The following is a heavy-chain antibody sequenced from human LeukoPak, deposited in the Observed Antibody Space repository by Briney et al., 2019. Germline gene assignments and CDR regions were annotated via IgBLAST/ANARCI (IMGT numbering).Heavy chain of an antibody. Sequence: SETLSLTCTVSGGSISSSSYYWGWIRQPPGKGLEWIGSIYYTGSTYYNPSLKSRVTISVDTSKNQFSLKLSSVTAADTAVYYCARLHYGGNYGYYYYYMDVWGKGTTVTIPS. CDR3: ARLHYGGNYGYYYYYMDV. CDR1: GGSISSSSYY. D-gene: IGHD4-23*01. V-gene: IGHV4-39*01. J-gene: IGHJ6*03. CDR2: IYYTGST.